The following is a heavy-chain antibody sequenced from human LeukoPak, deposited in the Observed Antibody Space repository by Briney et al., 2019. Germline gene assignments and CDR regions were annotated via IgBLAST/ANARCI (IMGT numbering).Heavy chain of an antibody. J-gene: IGHJ4*02. V-gene: IGHV3-23*01. CDR3: AKDLLGGYDFWGGYSTFDY. Sequence: PGGSLRLSCAASGFTFSSYAMSWVRQAPGKGLEWVSAISGSGGSTYYADSVKGRFTISRDNSKNTLYLQMNSLRAEDTAVYYCAKDLLGGYDFWGGYSTFDYWGQGILVTVSS. CDR2: ISGSGGST. D-gene: IGHD3-3*01. CDR1: GFTFSSYA.